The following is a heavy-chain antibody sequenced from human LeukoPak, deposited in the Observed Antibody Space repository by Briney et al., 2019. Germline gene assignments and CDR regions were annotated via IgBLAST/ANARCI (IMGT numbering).Heavy chain of an antibody. V-gene: IGHV4-59*11. CDR2: ISYIGST. CDR3: ARDVVPVTKGFDI. J-gene: IGHJ3*02. D-gene: IGHD4-17*01. Sequence: PSETLSLTCAVSTDSFSSHYWTWIRQPPGKGLEWIGYISYIGSTNYNPSLKSRVTISIDTSKNQFSLKLSSVTAADTAVYYCARDVVPVTKGFDIWGQGTMVSVSS. CDR1: TDSFSSHY.